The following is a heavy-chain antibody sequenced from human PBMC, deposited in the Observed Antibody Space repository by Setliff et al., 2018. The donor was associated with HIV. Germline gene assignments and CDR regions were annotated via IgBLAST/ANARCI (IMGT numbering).Heavy chain of an antibody. CDR1: GYSISSGYY. J-gene: IGHJ4*02. Sequence: PSETLSLTCAVSGYSISSGYYWGWIRQPPGKGLEWIGSIYHSGSTYYNPSLKSRVTISVDTSKNQFSLKLSSVTAADTAVYYCARAVSHVDYWGQGTLVTVPQ. D-gene: IGHD6-19*01. CDR2: IYHSGST. CDR3: ARAVSHVDY. V-gene: IGHV4-38-2*01.